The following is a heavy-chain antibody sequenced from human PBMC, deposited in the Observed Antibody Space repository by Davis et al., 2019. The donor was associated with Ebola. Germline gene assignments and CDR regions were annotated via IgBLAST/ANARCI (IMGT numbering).Heavy chain of an antibody. Sequence: GESLKISCAASGFTFSSYSMNWVRQAPGKGLEWVSYISSSGSTIYYADSVKGRFTISRDNAKNSLYLQMNSLRAEDTAVYYCARAPYYYDSSGWGNLYYYYGMDVWGQGTTVTVSS. CDR1: GFTFSSYS. V-gene: IGHV3-48*04. CDR3: ARAPYYYDSSGWGNLYYYYGMDV. D-gene: IGHD3-22*01. J-gene: IGHJ6*02. CDR2: ISSSGSTI.